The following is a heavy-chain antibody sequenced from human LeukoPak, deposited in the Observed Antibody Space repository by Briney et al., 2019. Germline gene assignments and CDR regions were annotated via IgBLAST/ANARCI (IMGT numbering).Heavy chain of an antibody. CDR1: GFIFSSYW. D-gene: IGHD2-21*02. CDR3: ARMTAHAFDI. Sequence: GGSLRLSCAASGFIFSSYWMSWVRQAPGKGLEWVANIKQDGSEKYYVDSVKGRFTISRDNAKNSLYLQMNSLRAEDTAVYYCARMTAHAFDIWGQGTMVTVSS. J-gene: IGHJ3*02. V-gene: IGHV3-7*01. CDR2: IKQDGSEK.